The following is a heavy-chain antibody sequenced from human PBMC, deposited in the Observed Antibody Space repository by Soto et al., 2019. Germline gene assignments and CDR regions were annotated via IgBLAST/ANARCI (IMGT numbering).Heavy chain of an antibody. CDR2: IKSKTDGGTT. Sequence: GGSLRLSCAASGFTFSNAWMSWVRQAQGKGLEWVGRIKSKTDGGTTDYAAPVKGRFTISRDDSKNTLYLQMNSLKTEDTAVYSCSTEEPIGSWYYFDYWGQGTLVTVSS. CDR3: STEEPIGSWYYFDY. CDR1: GFTFSNAW. J-gene: IGHJ4*02. V-gene: IGHV3-15*01. D-gene: IGHD6-13*01.